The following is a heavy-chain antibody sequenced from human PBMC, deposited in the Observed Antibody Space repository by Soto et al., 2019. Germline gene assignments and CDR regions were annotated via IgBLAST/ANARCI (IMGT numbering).Heavy chain of an antibody. Sequence: ASVKVSCKSSGYTFTSYAMHWVRQAPGQRLEWMGWINAGNGNTKYSQKFQGRVTITRDTSASTAYMELSSLRSEDTAVYYCARGLNGYSHYFDYWGQGTLVTVSS. CDR2: INAGNGNT. CDR3: ARGLNGYSHYFDY. V-gene: IGHV1-3*01. D-gene: IGHD5-18*01. CDR1: GYTFTSYA. J-gene: IGHJ4*02.